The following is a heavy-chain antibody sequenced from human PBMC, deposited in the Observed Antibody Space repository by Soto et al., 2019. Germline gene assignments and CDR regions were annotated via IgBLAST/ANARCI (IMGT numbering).Heavy chain of an antibody. Sequence: AASVKVSCKASGYTFTGYYMHWVRQAPGQGLEWMGWINPNNYNTNYAQKLQGRVTMTTDTSTSTAYMELRSLRSDDTAVYYCARDLRGNSYYFDYWGQGTLVTVSS. CDR2: INPNNYNT. CDR1: GYTFTGYY. J-gene: IGHJ4*02. D-gene: IGHD2-21*01. CDR3: ARDLRGNSYYFDY. V-gene: IGHV1-18*04.